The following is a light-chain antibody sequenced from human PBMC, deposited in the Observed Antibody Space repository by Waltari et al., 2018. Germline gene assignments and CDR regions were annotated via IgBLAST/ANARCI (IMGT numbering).Light chain of an antibody. V-gene: IGLV3-25*03. J-gene: IGLJ1*01. Sequence: SYELTQPPSVSVFPGQTARITCSGDALPNQYVYWYQQRPGQAPLLVTYKDTERPSVIPERFSGSTSGTTVTLTITGVQAEDEADYYCQSTDSSSTFYVFGPGTKVTVL. CDR3: QSTDSSSTFYV. CDR1: ALPNQY. CDR2: KDT.